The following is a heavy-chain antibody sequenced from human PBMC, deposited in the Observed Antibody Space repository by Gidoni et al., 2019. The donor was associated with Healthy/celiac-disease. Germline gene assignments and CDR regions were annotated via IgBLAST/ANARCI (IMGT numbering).Heavy chain of an antibody. Sequence: EGQQVESGGGLVKQGGPLSLSCAASGFPFGSYSMNWVRQAPGKGLGWVSSISSSSSYIYYADSVKGRFTISRDNAKNSLYLQMNSLRAEDTAVYYCARAKYSGSFIDAFDIWGQGTMVTVSS. J-gene: IGHJ3*02. CDR3: ARAKYSGSFIDAFDI. CDR2: ISSSSSYI. V-gene: IGHV3-21*01. D-gene: IGHD1-26*01. CDR1: GFPFGSYS.